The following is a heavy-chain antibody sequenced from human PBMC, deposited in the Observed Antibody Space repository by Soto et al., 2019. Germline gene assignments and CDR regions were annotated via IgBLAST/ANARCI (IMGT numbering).Heavy chain of an antibody. Sequence: QLQLQESDSGLVKPSQTLSLTCAVSGGSISSGGYSWSWIRQPPGKGLEWIGYIYHSGSTYYNPSLKSRVTISVDRSKNQFSLKLSSVTAADTAVYYCARVGGYCSSTSCSGAFDIWGQGTMVTVSS. CDR1: GGSISSGGYS. CDR3: ARVGGYCSSTSCSGAFDI. D-gene: IGHD2-2*01. CDR2: IYHSGST. J-gene: IGHJ3*02. V-gene: IGHV4-30-2*01.